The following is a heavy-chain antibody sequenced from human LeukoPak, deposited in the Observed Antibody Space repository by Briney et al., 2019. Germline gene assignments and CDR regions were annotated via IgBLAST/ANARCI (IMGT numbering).Heavy chain of an antibody. CDR2: ISYDGSNK. Sequence: PGRSLRLSCAASGFTFSSYAMHWVRQAPGKGLEWVAVISYDGSNKYYADSVKGRFTISRDNSKNTLYLQMNSLRAEDTAVYYCARDHETHSSSFAFDYWGQGTPVTVSS. D-gene: IGHD6-6*01. V-gene: IGHV3-30-3*01. CDR1: GFTFSSYA. J-gene: IGHJ4*02. CDR3: ARDHETHSSSFAFDY.